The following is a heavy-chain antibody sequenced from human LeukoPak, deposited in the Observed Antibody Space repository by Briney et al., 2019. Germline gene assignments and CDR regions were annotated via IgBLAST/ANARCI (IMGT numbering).Heavy chain of an antibody. D-gene: IGHD3-22*01. CDR3: ATSKGPTYYYDSSGYLGYFDY. CDR2: ISGSGGST. Sequence: GGSLRLSCAASGFTFSSYAMSWVRQAPGKGLEWVSAISGSGGSTYYADSVKGRFTISRDNSKNTLYLQMNSLRAEDTAVYYCATSKGPTYYYDSSGYLGYFDYWGQGTLVTVSP. J-gene: IGHJ4*02. V-gene: IGHV3-23*01. CDR1: GFTFSSYA.